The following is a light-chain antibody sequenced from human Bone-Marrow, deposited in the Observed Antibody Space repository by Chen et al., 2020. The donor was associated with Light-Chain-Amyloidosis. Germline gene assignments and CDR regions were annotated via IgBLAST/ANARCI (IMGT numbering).Light chain of an antibody. J-gene: IGLJ3*02. CDR2: STN. CDR3: ALYVGRGIWL. V-gene: IGLV8-61*01. Sequence: QTVVTQEPSFSVSPGGTVTLPCGLNSASVSTYYSTSWYQQPPGQAPRTLIYSTNTRSSGVPDRFSGSILENKAALTITGAQADDECDYYCALYVGRGIWLFGGGTRLTVL. CDR1: SASVSTYYS.